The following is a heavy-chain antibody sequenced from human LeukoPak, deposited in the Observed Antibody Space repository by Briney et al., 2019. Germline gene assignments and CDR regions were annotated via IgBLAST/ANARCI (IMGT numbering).Heavy chain of an antibody. V-gene: IGHV4-59*01. Sequence: SETLSLTCTVSDDSISDYYRGWIRQPPGKGLEWIGYFHNSGTSTYNPSLKSRVTISADTSKNQFSLKLNSLTTADTAVYYCTRGAGWLIDYWGQGILVTVPS. CDR2: FHNSGTS. J-gene: IGHJ4*02. CDR1: DDSISDYY. D-gene: IGHD3-16*01. CDR3: TRGAGWLIDY.